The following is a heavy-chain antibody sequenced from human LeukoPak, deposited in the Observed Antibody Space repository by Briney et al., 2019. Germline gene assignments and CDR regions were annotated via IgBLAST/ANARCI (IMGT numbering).Heavy chain of an antibody. J-gene: IGHJ4*02. CDR3: ARGLACSGGSCYSN. D-gene: IGHD2-15*01. CDR2: INPNSGGT. Sequence: ASVKVSCKASGGTFSSYAISWVRQAPGQGLEWMGWINPNSGGTNYAQKFQGRVTMTRDTSISTAYMELSRLRSDDTAVYYCARGLACSGGSCYSNWGQGTLVTVSS. CDR1: GGTFSSYA. V-gene: IGHV1-2*02.